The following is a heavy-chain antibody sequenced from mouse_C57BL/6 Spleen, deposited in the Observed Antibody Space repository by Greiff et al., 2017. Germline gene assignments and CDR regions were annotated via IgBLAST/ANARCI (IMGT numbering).Heavy chain of an antibody. CDR2: ISYSGST. J-gene: IGHJ4*01. CDR1: GYSITSDY. D-gene: IGHD1-1*01. Sequence: EVKLVESGPGLAKPSQTLSLTCSVTGYSITSDYWNWIRKFPGNKLEYMGYISYSGSTYYNPSLKSRISITRDTSKNQYYLQLNSVTTEDTATYYCARSYGSSYHYYAMDYWGQGTSVTVSS. CDR3: ARSYGSSYHYYAMDY. V-gene: IGHV3-8*01.